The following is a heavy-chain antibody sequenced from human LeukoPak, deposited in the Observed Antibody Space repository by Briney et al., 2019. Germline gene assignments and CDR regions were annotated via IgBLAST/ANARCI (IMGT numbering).Heavy chain of an antibody. Sequence: GGSLRLSCAASGFTFSSYSMNWVRQAPGKGLEWVSSISSSSSYIYYADSVKGRFTISRDNAKNSLYLQMNSLRAEDTAVYYCARGYYRYYYDSSGYRFLDYWGQGTLVTVSS. V-gene: IGHV3-21*01. CDR3: ARGYYRYYYDSSGYRFLDY. D-gene: IGHD3-22*01. CDR2: ISSSSSYI. J-gene: IGHJ4*02. CDR1: GFTFSSYS.